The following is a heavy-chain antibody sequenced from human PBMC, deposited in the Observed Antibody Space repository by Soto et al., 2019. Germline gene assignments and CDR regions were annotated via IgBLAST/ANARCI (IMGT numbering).Heavy chain of an antibody. V-gene: IGHV3-30*18. CDR3: AKEGYSYGDFDY. Sequence: SGGSLRLSCAASGFTFSSYGMHWVRQAPGKGLEWVAVISYDGSNKYYADSVKGRFTISRDNSKNTLYLQMSSLRAEDTAVYYCAKEGYSYGDFDYWGQGTLVTVSS. CDR1: GFTFSSYG. J-gene: IGHJ4*02. D-gene: IGHD5-18*01. CDR2: ISYDGSNK.